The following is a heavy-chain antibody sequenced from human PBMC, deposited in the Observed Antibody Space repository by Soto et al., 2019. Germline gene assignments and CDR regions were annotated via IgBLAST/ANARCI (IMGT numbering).Heavy chain of an antibody. J-gene: IGHJ4*02. CDR2: ISTSSSYI. CDR3: ARGRAAGDY. V-gene: IGHV3-21*01. D-gene: IGHD6-13*01. Sequence: EVQLVESGGGLVRPGGSLRLSCAASGFTFSNYNMNWVRQAPGKGLEWVSSISTSSSYIYYADSLKGRFTMSRDNAKNSLYLQMNGLRAEDTAVYYCARGRAAGDYWGQGTLVTVSS. CDR1: GFTFSNYN.